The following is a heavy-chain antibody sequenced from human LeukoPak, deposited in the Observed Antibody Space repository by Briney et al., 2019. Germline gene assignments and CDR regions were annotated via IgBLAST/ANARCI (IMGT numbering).Heavy chain of an antibody. J-gene: IGHJ4*02. CDR3: ARHFGSTQDYFDF. CDR1: GGSISGSY. V-gene: IGHV4-59*08. Sequence: SATLSLTCTVSGGSISGSYWTWIRPPPGKGLEWVANIYNSGTTNYNPSLQSRLTISVDTSKNQVSLKLSSVTAADTAIYYCARHFGSTQDYFDFWGQGTLVTVSS. CDR2: IYNSGTT. D-gene: IGHD3-16*01.